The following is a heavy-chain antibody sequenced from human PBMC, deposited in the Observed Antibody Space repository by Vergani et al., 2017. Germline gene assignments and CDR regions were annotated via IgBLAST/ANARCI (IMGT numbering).Heavy chain of an antibody. CDR1: GYTFSNYY. Sequence: QVQVVKSGAEVKKSGASVKVSCKTSGYTFSNYYMHWVRQAPGQGLEWMGIINPSGGHTNYAQKFQGRVTMTRDTSTSTVYMELSSLRSEDTAIYYWARGYYGSLTGYRYWGQGTLVTVSA. J-gene: IGHJ4*02. CDR3: ARGYYGSLTGYRY. D-gene: IGHD3-9*01. CDR2: INPSGGHT. V-gene: IGHV1-46*03.